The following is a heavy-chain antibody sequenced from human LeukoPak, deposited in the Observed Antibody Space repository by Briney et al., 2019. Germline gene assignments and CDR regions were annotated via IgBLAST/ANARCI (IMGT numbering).Heavy chain of an antibody. Sequence: GGSLRPSCAASGFTFSSYWMSWVRQAPGKGLEWVANIKHDGSEKYYVASVKGRFTISKDNAKNSVFLQMNDLRGEDTAVYYCVKGRGGYVKYKTFDYWGQGTLVTVSS. D-gene: IGHD5-12*01. V-gene: IGHV3-7*01. CDR1: GFTFSSYW. J-gene: IGHJ4*02. CDR3: VKGRGGYVKYKTFDY. CDR2: IKHDGSEK.